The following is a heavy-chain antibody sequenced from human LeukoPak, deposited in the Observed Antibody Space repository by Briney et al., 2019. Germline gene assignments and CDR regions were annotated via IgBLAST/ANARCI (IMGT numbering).Heavy chain of an antibody. CDR1: GGPISSSNW. V-gene: IGHV4-4*02. J-gene: IGHJ3*02. CDR3: ARGRRDGYNWGDYRYAFDI. D-gene: IGHD5-24*01. Sequence: PSETLSLTCAVSGGPISSSNWWSWVRQPPGKGLEWIGEIYHSGSTNYNPSLKSRVTISVDKSKNQFSLKLSSVTAADTAVYYCARGRRDGYNWGDYRYAFDIWGQGTMVTVSS. CDR2: IYHSGST.